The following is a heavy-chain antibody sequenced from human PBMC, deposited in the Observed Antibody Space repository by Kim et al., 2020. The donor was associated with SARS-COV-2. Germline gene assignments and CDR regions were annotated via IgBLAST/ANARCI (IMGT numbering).Heavy chain of an antibody. CDR2: IYYSGST. J-gene: IGHJ4*02. CDR1: GGSISSYY. V-gene: IGHV4-59*01. D-gene: IGHD3-10*01. CDR3: ARIIRGHGMSMVREVIANYYLDY. Sequence: SETLSLTCTVSGGSISSYYWCWIRQPPGKGLEWIGYIYYSGSTNYNPSLKSRVTISVDTSKNQYSLKLSSVTAADTAVYYCARIIRGHGMSMVREVIANYYLDYGGQGTLVTVSS.